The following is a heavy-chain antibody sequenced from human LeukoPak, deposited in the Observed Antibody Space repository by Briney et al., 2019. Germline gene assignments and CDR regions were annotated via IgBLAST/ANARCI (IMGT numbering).Heavy chain of an antibody. CDR2: ISAYNGNT. D-gene: IGHD2-2*01. J-gene: IGHJ5*02. V-gene: IGHV1-18*01. CDR1: GYTFTSYG. CDR3: ARVLAPGRIAVVPAAMGGWFDP. Sequence: ASVKVSCKASGYTFTSYGISWVRQAPGQGLEWMGWISAYNGNTNYAQKLQGKVTMTTDTSTSTAYMELRSLRSDDTAVYYCARVLAPGRIAVVPAAMGGWFDPWGQGTLVTVSS.